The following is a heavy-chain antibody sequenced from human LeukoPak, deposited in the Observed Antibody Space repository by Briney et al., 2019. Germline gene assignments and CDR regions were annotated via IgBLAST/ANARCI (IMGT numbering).Heavy chain of an antibody. D-gene: IGHD6-13*01. V-gene: IGHV4-4*07. J-gene: IGHJ5*01. CDR3: ARDPSNSYSSSWYNWFDS. CDR1: GGSISSYY. Sequence: SETLSLTCTVSGGSISSYYWSWIRQPAGKGLEWIGRIYITGSTNYNPSLKSRVSISLDTSKNQFSLNLSSVTAADTAVYYCARDPSNSYSSSWYNWFDSWGQGTLVTVSS. CDR2: IYITGST.